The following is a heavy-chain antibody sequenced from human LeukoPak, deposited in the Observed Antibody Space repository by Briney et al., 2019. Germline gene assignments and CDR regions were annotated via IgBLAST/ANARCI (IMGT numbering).Heavy chain of an antibody. Sequence: GASVKVSCKASGYTFTGYYMHWVRQAPGQGLEWMGWINPNSGGTNYAQKFQGRVTMTRDTSISTAYMELSRLRSDDTAVYYCARDRSDTAMVTGFDYWGQGTLVTVSS. CDR2: INPNSGGT. CDR3: ARDRSDTAMVTGFDY. CDR1: GYTFTGYY. V-gene: IGHV1-2*02. D-gene: IGHD5-18*01. J-gene: IGHJ4*02.